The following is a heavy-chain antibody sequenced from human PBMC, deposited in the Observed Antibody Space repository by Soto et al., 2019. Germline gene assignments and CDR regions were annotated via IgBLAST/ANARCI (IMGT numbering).Heavy chain of an antibody. Sequence: GGSLRLSCAASGFTFSDSYMRWIRQAPGKGLEWISYITFSGNTVYYADSLKGRFTISRDNAKNSLYLQMNRLRAEDTAVYYCARVSWREKYGMDVWGQGTTVTVSS. CDR2: ITFSGNTV. J-gene: IGHJ6*02. CDR3: ARVSWREKYGMDV. V-gene: IGHV3-11*01. CDR1: GFTFSDSY.